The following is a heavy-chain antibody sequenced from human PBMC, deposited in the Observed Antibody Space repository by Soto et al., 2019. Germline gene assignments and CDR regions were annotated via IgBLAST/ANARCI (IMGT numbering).Heavy chain of an antibody. CDR3: VRGGNPYHYAASGPGTFDK. CDR1: GDSVSGGDSY. Sequence: QVQLQESGPGLVKPSQTLSLTCTVSGDSVSGGDSYWSWIRQPPGKALEWIGYTSFSGYTSYTPSLKSRVNISVDMSKSQWSLRLTSVTAADTAIYYCVRGGNPYHYAASGPGTFDKWGQGTLVAVSS. D-gene: IGHD3-10*01. J-gene: IGHJ4*02. CDR2: TSFSGYT. V-gene: IGHV4-30-4*01.